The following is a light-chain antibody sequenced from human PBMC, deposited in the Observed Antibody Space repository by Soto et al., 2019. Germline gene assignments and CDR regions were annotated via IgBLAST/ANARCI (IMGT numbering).Light chain of an antibody. V-gene: IGLV2-23*01. J-gene: IGLJ2*01. CDR3: CSYAASYTP. CDR1: STDIGSYNL. CDR2: EGS. Sequence: QSALTQPASVSGSPGQSITISCTGTSTDIGSYNLVSWYQQHPGKAPKLMIYEGSKRPSGVSNRFSGSKSGNTASLTISGLQADDEADYYCCSYAASYTPFGGGTKLTVL.